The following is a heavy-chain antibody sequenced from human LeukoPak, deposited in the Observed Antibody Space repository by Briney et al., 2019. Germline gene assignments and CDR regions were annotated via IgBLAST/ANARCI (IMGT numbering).Heavy chain of an antibody. CDR2: IKQDGSKN. CDR1: AFTFSSYW. Sequence: GVSLRPSCAGSAFTFSSYWTSWVPQAPGKGREGGDKIKQDGSKNYYVDYVKGRFNTSRDNAKNSLYLQMNSLRAEDTAVYYCARSGYSGYDSEFDYWGQGTLVTVSS. CDR3: ARSGYSGYDSEFDY. V-gene: IGHV3-7*01. D-gene: IGHD5-12*01. J-gene: IGHJ4*02.